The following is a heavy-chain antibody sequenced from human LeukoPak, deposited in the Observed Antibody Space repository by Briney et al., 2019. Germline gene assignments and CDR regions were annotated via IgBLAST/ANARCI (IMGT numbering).Heavy chain of an antibody. Sequence: GGSLRLFCAASGFTFSIYRMNWVRQAPGRGLEWVAFSARGGGPNYADSVKGRFTNSRDNSKNTLYLQMNSLRAEDTAVYYCARDPDYSKDSWGQGTLVTVSS. CDR3: ARDPDYSKDS. D-gene: IGHD4-11*01. CDR1: GFTFSIYR. CDR2: SARGGGP. V-gene: IGHV3-23*01. J-gene: IGHJ4*02.